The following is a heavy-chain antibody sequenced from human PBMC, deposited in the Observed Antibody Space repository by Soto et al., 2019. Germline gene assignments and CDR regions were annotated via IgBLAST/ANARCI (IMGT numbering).Heavy chain of an antibody. V-gene: IGHV4-34*01. CDR3: ASLEAVTRQIHNYYFDY. CDR1: GGSFSGYY. J-gene: IGHJ4*02. D-gene: IGHD6-25*01. Sequence: QVQLQQWGAGLLKPSETLSLTCAVYGGSFSGYYWSWIRQPPGKGLEWIGEINHSGSTNYNPSLKSRVTISVDTSKNQFSLKLSSVTAADTAVYYCASLEAVTRQIHNYYFDYWGQGTLVTVSS. CDR2: INHSGST.